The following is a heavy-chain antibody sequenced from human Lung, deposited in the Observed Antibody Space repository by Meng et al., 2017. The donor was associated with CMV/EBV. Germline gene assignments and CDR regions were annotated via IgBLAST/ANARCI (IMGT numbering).Heavy chain of an antibody. J-gene: IGHJ4*02. CDR1: GFTFIDYT. Sequence: GGSXRLXCSGSGFTFIDYTLHWVRQAPGKGLEWVALISPDGSNKYYADSVKGRFAVSRDNSKNTLYLQMNSLRPEDTAVYYCARDMFAWAVPATPFEYWGQGPLVTVSS. V-gene: IGHV3-30*09. D-gene: IGHD3-10*02. CDR2: ISPDGSNK. CDR3: ARDMFAWAVPATPFEY.